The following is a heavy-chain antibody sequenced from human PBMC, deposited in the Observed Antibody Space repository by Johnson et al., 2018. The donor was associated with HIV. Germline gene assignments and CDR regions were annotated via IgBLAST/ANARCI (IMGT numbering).Heavy chain of an antibody. J-gene: IGHJ3*02. CDR2: IYSGGST. D-gene: IGHD1-26*01. V-gene: IGHV3-53*02. CDR3: ALVGAHDAFDI. CDR1: GFTVSSNY. Sequence: VQLVETGGGLIQPGGSLRLSCAASGFTVSSNYMSWVRQAPGKGLEWVSVIYSGGSTYYADSVNGRFTISRDNSKNTLYLQMNSLRAEDTAVYYCALVGAHDAFDIWGQGTMVTVSS.